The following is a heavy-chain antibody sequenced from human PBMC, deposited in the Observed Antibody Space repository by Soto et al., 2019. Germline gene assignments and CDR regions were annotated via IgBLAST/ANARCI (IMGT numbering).Heavy chain of an antibody. CDR3: ARPTYYDFWSGYIYGMDV. CDR2: MNPNSGNT. J-gene: IGHJ6*02. D-gene: IGHD3-3*01. Sequence: ASVKVSCKASGYTFTSYDINWVRQATGQGLEWMGWMNPNSGNTGYAQKFQGRVTMTRNTSISTAYMELSSLRSEDTAVYYCARPTYYDFWSGYIYGMDVWGQGTTVTV. V-gene: IGHV1-8*01. CDR1: GYTFTSYD.